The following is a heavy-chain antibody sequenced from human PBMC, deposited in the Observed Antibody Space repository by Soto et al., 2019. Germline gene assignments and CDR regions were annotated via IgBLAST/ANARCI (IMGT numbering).Heavy chain of an antibody. D-gene: IGHD6-13*01. CDR1: GGSFSGYY. Sequence: PSETLSLTCAVYGGSFSGYYWSWIRQPPGKGLEWIGEINHSGSTNYNPSLKSRVTISVDTSKNQFSLKLSSVTAADTAVYYCARGRGIAAARGWFDPWGQGTLVTVSS. CDR3: ARGRGIAAARGWFDP. V-gene: IGHV4-34*01. CDR2: INHSGST. J-gene: IGHJ5*02.